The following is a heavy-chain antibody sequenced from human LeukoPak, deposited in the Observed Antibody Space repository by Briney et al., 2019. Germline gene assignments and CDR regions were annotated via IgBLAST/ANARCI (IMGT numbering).Heavy chain of an antibody. Sequence: GGSLRLSCAASGFTFSSYWMHWVRHVSGKGLVWVSRINTDGSSTIYADSVKGRFTISRDNAKNTLYLQMNSLRAEDTAVYYCTRGYVGIDYWGQGTLVTVSS. CDR3: TRGYVGIDY. J-gene: IGHJ4*02. V-gene: IGHV3-74*01. CDR2: INTDGSST. CDR1: GFTFSSYW. D-gene: IGHD5-12*01.